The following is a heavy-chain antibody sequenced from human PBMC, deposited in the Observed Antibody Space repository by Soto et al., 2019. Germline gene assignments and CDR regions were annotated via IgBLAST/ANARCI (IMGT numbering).Heavy chain of an antibody. CDR3: ASGPLWFGEPH. Sequence: EVQLVESGGGLVQPGGSLRPSCAATGFTSSNYWMHWVRQAPGKGLLWVSRINSVATSTTYADSVKGRFTISRYNAKHTLYLHINSLRAEDTDVYYCASGPLWFGEPHWCHGTLVTVSS. V-gene: IGHV3-74*01. CDR1: GFTSSNYW. J-gene: IGHJ4*01. CDR2: INSVATST. D-gene: IGHD3-10*01.